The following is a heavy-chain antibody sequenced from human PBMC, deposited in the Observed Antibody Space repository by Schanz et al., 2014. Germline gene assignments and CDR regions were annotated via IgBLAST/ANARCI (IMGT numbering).Heavy chain of an antibody. V-gene: IGHV1-2*02. D-gene: IGHD3-3*01. CDR2: INPLNGGT. Sequence: QVQLVQSGAEVKKPGASVKVSCKASGYTFTDYYIHWVRQIPTQGLEWVGWINPLNGGTNYAQKFQGRVSMTRDMSINTAYMELSRLRSDDSAVYYCASDFWSGYSHYYYGLDVWGQGTTVIVS. J-gene: IGHJ6*02. CDR3: ASDFWSGYSHYYYGLDV. CDR1: GYTFTDYY.